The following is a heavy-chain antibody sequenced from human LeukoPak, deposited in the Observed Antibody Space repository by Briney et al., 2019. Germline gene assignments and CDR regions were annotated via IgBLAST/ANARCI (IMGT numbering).Heavy chain of an antibody. D-gene: IGHD2-2*01. V-gene: IGHV3-53*01. Sequence: QTGGSLRLSCAASGFTFSTYAVHWVRRAPGKGLEWVSFIHRDDKTYYADSVKGRFTMSRDSSKNTLYLQMNSLGADDTAVYYCAREVISTPSYFDYWGQGILVTVSS. CDR1: GFTFSTYA. CDR3: AREVISTPSYFDY. CDR2: IHRDDKT. J-gene: IGHJ4*02.